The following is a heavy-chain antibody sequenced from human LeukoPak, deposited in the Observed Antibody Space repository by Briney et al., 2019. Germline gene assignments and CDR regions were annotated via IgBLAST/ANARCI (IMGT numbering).Heavy chain of an antibody. D-gene: IGHD5-24*01. CDR2: IYYSGST. V-gene: IGHV4-39*07. Sequence: PSETLSLTCTVSGGSISSSSYYWGWIRQPPGKGLEWIGSIYYSGSTYYNPSLKSRVTISVDTSKNQFSLKLSSVTAADTAVYYCASSIRRDGYNLNWFDPWGQGTLVTVSS. J-gene: IGHJ5*02. CDR1: GGSISSSSYY. CDR3: ASSIRRDGYNLNWFDP.